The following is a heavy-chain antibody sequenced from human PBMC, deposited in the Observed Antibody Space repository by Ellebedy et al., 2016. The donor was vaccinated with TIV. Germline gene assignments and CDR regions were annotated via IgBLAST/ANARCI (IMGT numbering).Heavy chain of an antibody. CDR3: ARGHDILTGYSY. J-gene: IGHJ4*02. CDR2: AYHTGIT. Sequence: MPSETLSLTCTVSAGSINSGYYYWGWIRQPPGEGLEWIGSAYHTGITHYTPSLKSRAAVSVDTSKNQLSLRLRSVTAGDTAVYYCARGHDILTGYSYWGQGSLVTVSS. D-gene: IGHD3-9*01. V-gene: IGHV4-39*01. CDR1: AGSINSGYYY.